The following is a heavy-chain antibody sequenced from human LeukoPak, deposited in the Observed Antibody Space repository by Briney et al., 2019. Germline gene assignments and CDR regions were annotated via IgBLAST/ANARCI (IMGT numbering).Heavy chain of an antibody. CDR1: GFSFSGTW. D-gene: IGHD3-10*01. Sequence: GGSLRLSCAASGFSFSGTWMTWVRQAPGKGLEWVSYISSSGSTIYYADSVKGRFTISRDNAKNSLYLQMNSLRAEDTAVYYCARKGSYGSVFDPWGQGTLVTVSS. J-gene: IGHJ5*02. V-gene: IGHV3-11*01. CDR3: ARKGSYGSVFDP. CDR2: ISSSGSTI.